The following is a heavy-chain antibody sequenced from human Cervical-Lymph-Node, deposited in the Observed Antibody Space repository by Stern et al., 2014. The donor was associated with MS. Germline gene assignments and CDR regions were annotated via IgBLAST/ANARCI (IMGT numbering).Heavy chain of an antibody. CDR3: ARGSDGAAMPY. Sequence: QVQLVQSGSELKKPGASVNVSCTAAGYIFTAYAMHWVRQAPGQGLEWMGWISAKTGNPTYAQGCTGRFVFSLDTSVSKAFLQINSLKAEDTAVYYCARGSDGAAMPYWGQGSLVAVSS. D-gene: IGHD3-16*01. CDR2: ISAKTGNP. V-gene: IGHV7-4-1*02. J-gene: IGHJ4*02. CDR1: GYIFTAYA.